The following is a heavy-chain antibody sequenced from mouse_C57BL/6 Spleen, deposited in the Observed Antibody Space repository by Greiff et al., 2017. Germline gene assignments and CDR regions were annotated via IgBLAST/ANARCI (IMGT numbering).Heavy chain of an antibody. D-gene: IGHD1-1*01. J-gene: IGHJ3*01. Sequence: VKLQQPGAELVKPGASVKMSCKASGYTFTSYWITWVMQRPGQGLEWIVDIYPGSGSTNYNEKFKSKATLTVDSSSSTAYMQLSSLTSEDTAVYYCTRWHYGSSPWFAYWGQGTLVTVSA. CDR2: IYPGSGST. CDR1: GYTFTSYW. CDR3: TRWHYGSSPWFAY. V-gene: IGHV1-55*01.